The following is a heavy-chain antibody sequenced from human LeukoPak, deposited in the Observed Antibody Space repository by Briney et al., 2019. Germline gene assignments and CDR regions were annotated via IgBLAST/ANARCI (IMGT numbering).Heavy chain of an antibody. CDR3: ARETAERYRGSYFDY. Sequence: PSETLSLTCAVSGGSISSSNWWSWVRQPPGKGLEWIGEIYHSGSTNYNPSLKSRVTISVDRSKNQFSLTFISVTAADTAVYFCARETAERYRGSYFDYWGQGALVTVSS. J-gene: IGHJ4*02. CDR1: GGSISSSNW. V-gene: IGHV4-4*02. D-gene: IGHD1-26*01. CDR2: IYHSGST.